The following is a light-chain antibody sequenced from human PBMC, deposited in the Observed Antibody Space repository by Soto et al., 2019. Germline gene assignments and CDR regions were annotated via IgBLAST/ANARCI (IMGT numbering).Light chain of an antibody. CDR2: DVS. Sequence: QSALTQPASVPGSPGQSITISCTGTSSDVGGYNYVSWYQQHSGKAPKLMIYDVSNRPSGVSNRFSGSKSGNTASLTISGLQAEDEADYYCSSYTSSSTLVFGTGTKLTVL. CDR1: SSDVGGYNY. CDR3: SSYTSSSTLV. V-gene: IGLV2-14*01. J-gene: IGLJ1*01.